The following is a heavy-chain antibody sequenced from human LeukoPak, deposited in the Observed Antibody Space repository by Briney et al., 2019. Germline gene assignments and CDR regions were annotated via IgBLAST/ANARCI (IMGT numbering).Heavy chain of an antibody. CDR3: ACLTTADAFDI. V-gene: IGHV4-59*01. Sequence: SETLSLTCTVSGGSIGSYYWSWIRQPPGKGLEWIGYIYDSGSTNYNPSLKSRVTISVDTSKNQFSLKLSSVTAADTAVYYCACLTTADAFDIWAKGQWSPSLQ. CDR2: IYDSGST. CDR1: GGSIGSYY. J-gene: IGHJ3*02. D-gene: IGHD3-22*01.